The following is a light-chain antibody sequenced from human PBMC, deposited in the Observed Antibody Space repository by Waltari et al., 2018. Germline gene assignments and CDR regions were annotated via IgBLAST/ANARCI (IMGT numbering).Light chain of an antibody. V-gene: IGKV3-20*01. CDR1: QIISRA. Sequence: EIMLTQSPGTLSLSPGERATLSCRASQIISRALAWYQQKPGQAPRLLIYDVSTRASGIPDRFSGSGSGTYFSLTISRLEPEDFAVYYCQHYVRLPVTFGQGTKLEFK. CDR2: DVS. J-gene: IGKJ1*01. CDR3: QHYVRLPVT.